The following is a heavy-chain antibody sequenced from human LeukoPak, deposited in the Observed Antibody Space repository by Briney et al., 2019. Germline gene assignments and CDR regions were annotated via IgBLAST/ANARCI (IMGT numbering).Heavy chain of an antibody. Sequence: GGSLRLSCAASGFTFSSYSMNWVRQAPGKGLEWVSSISSSSSYIYYADSVKGRFTISRDNAKNSLYLQMNSLRAEDTAVYYCAKIFKSGFYDSSGYXXPDYYWGQGTLVTVSS. CDR2: ISSSSSYI. D-gene: IGHD3-22*01. V-gene: IGHV3-21*04. CDR1: GFTFSSYS. J-gene: IGHJ4*02. CDR3: AKIFKSGFYDSSGYXXPDYY.